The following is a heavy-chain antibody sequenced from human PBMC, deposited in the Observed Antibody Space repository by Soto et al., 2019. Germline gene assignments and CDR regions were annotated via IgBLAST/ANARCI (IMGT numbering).Heavy chain of an antibody. CDR1: GYTFASYA. D-gene: IGHD2-2*01. CDR3: ARDCSSTSCYEDYYYGMDV. V-gene: IGHV1-3*01. CDR2: INAGNGNT. Sequence: SVKVSCKASGYTFASYARHWVRQAPGQRLERMGWINAGNGNTKYSQKFQGRVTITRDTSTSTAYMELRSLRSDDTAVYYCARDCSSTSCYEDYYYGMDVWGQGTTVTVSS. J-gene: IGHJ6*02.